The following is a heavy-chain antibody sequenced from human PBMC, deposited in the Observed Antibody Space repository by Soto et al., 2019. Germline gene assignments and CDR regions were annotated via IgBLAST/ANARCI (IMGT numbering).Heavy chain of an antibody. D-gene: IGHD3-10*01. CDR2: INPRSGRT. J-gene: IGHJ4*02. Sequence: ASVKVSCKASGYTFTTYSMHWVRQAPGQGLEWMGVINPRSGRTSFAQKFQGRVTMTGDTSTSTVYMELSSLRSEDTAVYYCAMDTNLLDYYFDYWGQGTMVTVSA. CDR3: AMDTNLLDYYFDY. CDR1: GYTFTTYS. V-gene: IGHV1-46*01.